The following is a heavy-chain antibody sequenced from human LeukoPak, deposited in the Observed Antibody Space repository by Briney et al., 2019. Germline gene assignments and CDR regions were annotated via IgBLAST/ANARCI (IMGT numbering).Heavy chain of an antibody. Sequence: SETLSLTCTVSGGSISNYYWSWIRQPPGKGLEWIGYVYYTGSTNYNPSLKSRVTMFEDKSKNQFSLRLYSVTIADTAVYYCARHFAYSSSSYFDYWGQGSLVTVSS. D-gene: IGHD6-6*01. CDR2: VYYTGST. V-gene: IGHV4-59*08. J-gene: IGHJ4*02. CDR3: ARHFAYSSSSYFDY. CDR1: GGSISNYY.